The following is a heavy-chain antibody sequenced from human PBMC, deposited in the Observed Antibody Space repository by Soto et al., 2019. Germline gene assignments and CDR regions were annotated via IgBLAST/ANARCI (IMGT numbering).Heavy chain of an antibody. V-gene: IGHV3-48*01. CDR1: DFTFSGYS. J-gene: IGHJ4*02. Sequence: GGSLRLSCAASDFTFSGYSMNWVRQAPGKGLEWISYISSWSNTIYYADSVKGRFTISRDNAKNSLYLEINSLRAEDTAVYYCARSGSSEHFFDFWGQGTLVTVSS. CDR2: ISSWSNTI. CDR3: ARSGSSEHFFDF. D-gene: IGHD6-13*01.